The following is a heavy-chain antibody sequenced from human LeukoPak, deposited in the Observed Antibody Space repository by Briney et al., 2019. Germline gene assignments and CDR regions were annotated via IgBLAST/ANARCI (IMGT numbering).Heavy chain of an antibody. Sequence: GGSLSLSCAASGFTFSSYGMHWVRQAPGKGLEWVAFIRYDGSNKYYADSVKGRFTISRDNSKNTLYLQMNSLRAEDTAVYYCAKDAYGSGSTQDYWGQGTLVTVSS. V-gene: IGHV3-30*02. J-gene: IGHJ4*02. CDR2: IRYDGSNK. CDR1: GFTFSSYG. D-gene: IGHD3-10*01. CDR3: AKDAYGSGSTQDY.